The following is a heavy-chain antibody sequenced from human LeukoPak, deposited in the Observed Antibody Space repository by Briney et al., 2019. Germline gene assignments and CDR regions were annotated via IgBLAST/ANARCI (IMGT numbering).Heavy chain of an antibody. J-gene: IGHJ4*02. D-gene: IGHD3-22*01. V-gene: IGHV3-73*01. CDR3: TRLSALTTPRGY. CDR2: IRTKANNYET. Sequence: PGGSLRLSCAASGFTFSGSTMHWVRQASGKGLEWVGRIRTKANNYETAYAASVKGRFTISRDDSKNTAYLQMNSLKIEDTAVYYCTRLSALTTPRGYWGQGTLVTVSS. CDR1: GFTFSGST.